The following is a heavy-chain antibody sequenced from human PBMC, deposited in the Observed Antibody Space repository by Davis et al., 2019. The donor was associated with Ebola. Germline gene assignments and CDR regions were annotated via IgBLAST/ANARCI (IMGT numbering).Heavy chain of an antibody. CDR1: GFTFSSYA. CDR3: AKVRSSGELLSVVFDY. D-gene: IGHD3-10*01. V-gene: IGHV3-23*01. Sequence: GESLKISCAASGFTFSSYAMSWVRQAPGKGLEWVSAISGSGGSTYYADSVKGRFTISRDNSKKTLYLQMSSLIPEDTAVYYCAKVRSSGELLSVVFDYWGQGTLVTVSS. CDR2: ISGSGGST. J-gene: IGHJ4*02.